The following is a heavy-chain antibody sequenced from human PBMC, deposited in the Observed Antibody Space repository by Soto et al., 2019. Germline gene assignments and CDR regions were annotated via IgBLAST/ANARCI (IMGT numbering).Heavy chain of an antibody. CDR2: ISGSGDST. D-gene: IGHD3-22*01. Sequence: EVHLLESGGGLVQPGGSLRLSCAASGFTFSSYAVNWVRQAPGKGLEWVSGISGSGDSTYYADSVKGRFTISRDNSKNTLYLQMNRLRAEDTAVYYCAKDRSDSSAYYYFDYWGQGTLVTVSS. CDR3: AKDRSDSSAYYYFDY. V-gene: IGHV3-23*01. CDR1: GFTFSSYA. J-gene: IGHJ4*02.